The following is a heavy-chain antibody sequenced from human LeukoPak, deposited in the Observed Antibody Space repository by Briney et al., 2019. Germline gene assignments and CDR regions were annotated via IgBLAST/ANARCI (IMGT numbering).Heavy chain of an antibody. J-gene: IGHJ5*02. Sequence: GESLNISCKCSGYSFISYWIGWERQMPGKGLEWMGVIYPGDSDTRYSPSFQGRVNISADMSISTAYLQWSGLKASDTAMYCCARRAEDWFDPWGQGTLVTVSS. CDR1: GYSFISYW. CDR3: ARRAEDWFDP. CDR2: IYPGDSDT. V-gene: IGHV5-51*01.